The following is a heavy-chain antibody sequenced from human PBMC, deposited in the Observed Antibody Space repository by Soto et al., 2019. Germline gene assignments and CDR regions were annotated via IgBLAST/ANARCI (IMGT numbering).Heavy chain of an antibody. CDR2: INAGSGNT. V-gene: IGHV1-3*01. D-gene: IGHD6-13*01. Sequence: QVQLVQSGAEVKKPGASVKVSCTASGYTFTHYAIHWVRHAPGQSLEWMGFINAGSGNTKYSQTFQGRLTFTKDTSASTAYMDLSSLRSEDTAIYYCARGLAEDGAWGQGTLVTVSS. CDR3: ARGLAEDGA. CDR1: GYTFTHYA. J-gene: IGHJ5*02.